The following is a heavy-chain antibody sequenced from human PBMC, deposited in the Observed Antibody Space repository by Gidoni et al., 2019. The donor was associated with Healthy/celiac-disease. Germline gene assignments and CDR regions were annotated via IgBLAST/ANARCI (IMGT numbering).Heavy chain of an antibody. CDR2: ISYDGSNK. Sequence: QVQLVESGGGVVQPGRSLRLSCAASGFPFSSYAMHWVRQAPGKGLEWVAVISYDGSNKYYADSVKGRFTISRDNSKNTLYLQMNSLRAEDTAVYYCARPGDYSSSTYFDYWGQGTLVTVSS. V-gene: IGHV3-30-3*01. D-gene: IGHD6-13*01. J-gene: IGHJ4*02. CDR3: ARPGDYSSSTYFDY. CDR1: GFPFSSYA.